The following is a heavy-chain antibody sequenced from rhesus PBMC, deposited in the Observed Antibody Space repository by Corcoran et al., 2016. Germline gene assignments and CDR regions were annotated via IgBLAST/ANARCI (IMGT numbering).Heavy chain of an antibody. CDR2: NRNKAKGGTA. CDR1: GFTFSYYY. V-gene: IGHV3-116*02. J-gene: IGHJ4*01. D-gene: IGHD6-37*01. CDR3: AREYSGGWDY. Sequence: EVRLVESGGGLVQPGGSLRLSCAASGFTFSYYYMSWVRQGPGKGPEWVGFNRNKAKGGTAEYAASVKGRFTISRDDSKSIASLQMNSLKTEDTAVYYCAREYSGGWDYWGQGVLVTVSS.